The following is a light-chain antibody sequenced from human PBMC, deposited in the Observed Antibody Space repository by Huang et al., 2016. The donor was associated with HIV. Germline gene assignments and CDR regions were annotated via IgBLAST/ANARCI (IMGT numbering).Light chain of an antibody. V-gene: IGKV1-39*01. Sequence: IQRTKSPSSLSASVGDRVTITCRASQSIRSYLNWYQQKPGKAPKLLIYAASSLQSGVPSRFSGSGSGTDFTLTISSLQPEDFATYYCQQSYSTPLTFGGGTKVEIK. J-gene: IGKJ4*01. CDR2: AAS. CDR1: QSIRSY. CDR3: QQSYSTPLT.